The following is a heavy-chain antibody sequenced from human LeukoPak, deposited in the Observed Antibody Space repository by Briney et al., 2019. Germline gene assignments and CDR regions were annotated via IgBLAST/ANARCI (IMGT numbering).Heavy chain of an antibody. CDR3: ARHEEDRGLWFGELFPSFDY. V-gene: IGHV4-39*01. D-gene: IGHD3-10*01. Sequence: SETLSLTCTVSGGSISSSSYYWGWIRQPPGKGLEWIGSIYYSGSTYYNPSLKSRVTISVDTSKNQFSLKLSSVTAADTAAYYCARHEEDRGLWFGELFPSFDYWGQGTLVTVSS. J-gene: IGHJ4*02. CDR1: GGSISSSSYY. CDR2: IYYSGST.